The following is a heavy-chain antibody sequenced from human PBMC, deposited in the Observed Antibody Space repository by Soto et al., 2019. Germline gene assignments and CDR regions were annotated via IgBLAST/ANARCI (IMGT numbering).Heavy chain of an antibody. V-gene: IGHV3-11*06. Sequence: GGSLRLSCVASGLSLSDYYMSWIRQAPGRGVEWVSYISDSGSYATYADSVKGRFTISRDNAQNTLYLQMNSLRSEDTAVYYCATFHSVSWNGFWGQGPLVTVSS. CDR2: ISDSGSYA. J-gene: IGHJ4*02. CDR1: GLSLSDYY. D-gene: IGHD1-1*01. CDR3: ATFHSVSWNGF.